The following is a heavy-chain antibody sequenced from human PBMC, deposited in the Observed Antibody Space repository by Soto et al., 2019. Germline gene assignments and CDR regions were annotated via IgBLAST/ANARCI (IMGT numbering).Heavy chain of an antibody. CDR2: IGTAGDP. CDR3: ARGLLGPGDYCYGRDV. Sequence: PEVCMRLSCAASGIRFSNYDMHWVRQATGKGLEWVSGIGTAGDPYYPDSVQGRFTISRENAKNSLYLHMNSLRAGDTAIYYCARGLLGPGDYCYGRDVWGRGPTVTVSS. D-gene: IGHD4-17*01. J-gene: IGHJ6*02. V-gene: IGHV3-13*05. CDR1: GIRFSNYD.